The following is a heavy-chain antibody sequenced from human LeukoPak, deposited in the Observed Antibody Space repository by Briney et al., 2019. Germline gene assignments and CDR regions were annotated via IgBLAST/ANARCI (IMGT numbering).Heavy chain of an antibody. CDR3: ARDPGFPLDY. Sequence: PGGSLGLSCAASGFTISTYAMSWVRQAPGKGLEWVANIKQDGSEKYYVDSVKGRFTVSRDNAKNSLYLQMNSLRAEDTAVYYCARDPGFPLDYWGQGTLVTVSS. CDR2: IKQDGSEK. V-gene: IGHV3-7*04. J-gene: IGHJ4*02. CDR1: GFTISTYA. D-gene: IGHD3-10*01.